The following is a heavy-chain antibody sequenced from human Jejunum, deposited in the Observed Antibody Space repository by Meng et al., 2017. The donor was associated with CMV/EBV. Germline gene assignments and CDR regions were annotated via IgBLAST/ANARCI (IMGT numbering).Heavy chain of an antibody. CDR2: AYYGGST. CDR3: ARTPNDRGRYGMDV. J-gene: IGHJ6*02. CDR1: SDSTNKYE. V-gene: IGHV4-59*12. Sequence: SDSTNKYEWKGIRWTPGKGLEWIVYAYYGGSTIYNPPFKSRVSISLDTSNNQISLKLASVTAADTAVYYCARTPNDRGRYGMDVWGPGTTVTVSS. D-gene: IGHD3-22*01.